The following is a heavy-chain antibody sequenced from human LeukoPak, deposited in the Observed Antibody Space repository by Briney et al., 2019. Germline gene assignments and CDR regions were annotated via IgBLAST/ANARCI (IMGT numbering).Heavy chain of an antibody. J-gene: IGHJ3*02. Sequence: PGGSLRLSCAASGFTFSHYGMHWVRQGPGKGLEWVAVIWYDGSNTYYADSVKGRFTISRDNSKNTLYLQMNSLRAEDTAVYYCARARVLDLDASDIWGQGTMVTVSS. V-gene: IGHV3-33*01. CDR1: GFTFSHYG. D-gene: IGHD5/OR15-5a*01. CDR2: IWYDGSNT. CDR3: ARARVLDLDASDI.